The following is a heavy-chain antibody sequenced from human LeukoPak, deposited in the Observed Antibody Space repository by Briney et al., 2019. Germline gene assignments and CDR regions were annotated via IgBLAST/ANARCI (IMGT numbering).Heavy chain of an antibody. CDR1: GYTFSSYW. CDR3: ARRGPYAMDV. V-gene: IGHV5-51*01. D-gene: IGHD3-10*01. CDR2: IYPGDSDI. J-gene: IGHJ6*02. Sequence: GESLKISCQASGYTFSSYWVGWVRQMPGKGLEWMGIIYPGDSDIRYGPSFLGQVIISADKSISTAYLQWSSLKASDTAMYYCARRGPYAMDVWGQGTTVTVSS.